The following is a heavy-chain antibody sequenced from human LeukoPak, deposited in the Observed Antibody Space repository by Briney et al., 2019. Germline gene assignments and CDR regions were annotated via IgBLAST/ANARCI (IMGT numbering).Heavy chain of an antibody. J-gene: IGHJ2*01. V-gene: IGHV3-30-3*01. Sequence: GSLRLSCAASGFTFSSYAMHWVRQAPGKGLEWVAVISYDGSNKYYADSVKGRFTISRDNSKNTLYLQMNSLRAEDTAVYYCARDSPLAGDWYFDRWGRGSLVTVSS. CDR1: GFTFSSYA. D-gene: IGHD6-19*01. CDR3: ARDSPLAGDWYFDR. CDR2: ISYDGSNK.